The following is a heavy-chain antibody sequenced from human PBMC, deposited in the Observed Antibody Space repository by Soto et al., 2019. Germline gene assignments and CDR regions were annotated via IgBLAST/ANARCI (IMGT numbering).Heavy chain of an antibody. CDR3: AKDLTAIRYNWFDP. Sequence: GGSLGLSCAAYGFTFRSYAMSWVRQAPGKGLEWVSTISGSGGSTYYVESVKGRFTISRDNSKNTLYLQMNSLSAEDTAVYYCAKDLTAIRYNWFDPWGQGTLVTVSS. J-gene: IGHJ5*02. D-gene: IGHD4-17*01. CDR1: GFTFRSYA. CDR2: ISGSGGST. V-gene: IGHV3-23*01.